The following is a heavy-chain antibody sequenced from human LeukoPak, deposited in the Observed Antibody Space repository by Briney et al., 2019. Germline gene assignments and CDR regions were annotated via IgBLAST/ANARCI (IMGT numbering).Heavy chain of an antibody. J-gene: IGHJ4*02. CDR1: GYTFTSYY. Sequence: ASVKVSCKASGYTFTSYYMHWVRQAPGQGLEWMGIINPSGGSTSYAQKFQGRVTMTRDTSTSTAYMELSSPRSEDTAVHYCARDRADRRIVGAASLDYWGQGTLVTVSS. CDR3: ARDRADRRIVGAASLDY. CDR2: INPSGGST. D-gene: IGHD1-26*01. V-gene: IGHV1-46*01.